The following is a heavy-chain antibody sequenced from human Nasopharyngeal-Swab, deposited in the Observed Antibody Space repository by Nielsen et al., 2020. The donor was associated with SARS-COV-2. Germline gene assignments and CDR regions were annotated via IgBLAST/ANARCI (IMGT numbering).Heavy chain of an antibody. CDR1: GFSVSTKY. V-gene: IGHV3-66*01. D-gene: IGHD3-10*01. CDR2: IYAGGST. Sequence: GESLKISCAASGFSVSTKYMSWVRQAPGKGLEWVSSIYAGGSTYYADSVKGRFTISRDNSKNTLYLQMNSLRAEDTAVYYCARDGSRHYYGSGSYGAFDYWGQGTLVTVSS. J-gene: IGHJ4*02. CDR3: ARDGSRHYYGSGSYGAFDY.